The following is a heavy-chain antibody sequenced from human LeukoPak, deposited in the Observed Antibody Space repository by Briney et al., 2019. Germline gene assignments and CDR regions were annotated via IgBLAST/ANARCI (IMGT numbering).Heavy chain of an antibody. CDR1: GFTFSSYY. V-gene: IGHV3-48*01. D-gene: IGHD5-18*01. CDR3: ARAVPRGSSYGYYDF. Sequence: GGSLRLSCAASGFTFSSYYMNWARQAPGKGLEWISYIGSATFYYADSVKGRFTISRDNAKNSLFLQMNSLRAEDTAVYYCARAVPRGSSYGYYDFWGQGTLVTVCS. J-gene: IGHJ4*02. CDR2: IGSATF.